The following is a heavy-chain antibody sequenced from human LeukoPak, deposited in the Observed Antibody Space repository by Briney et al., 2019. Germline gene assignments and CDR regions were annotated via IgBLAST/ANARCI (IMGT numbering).Heavy chain of an antibody. D-gene: IGHD2-2*01. V-gene: IGHV1-18*01. CDR2: ISAYNDNT. Sequence: ASVKVSFKASGYTFTSYGISWVRQAPGQGLEWMGWISAYNDNTHYAQNLQGRVTMTTNTSTSTAYMELRSLRSDDTAVYHCARDYCSSTSCYGADYWGQGALVTVSS. CDR1: GYTFTSYG. J-gene: IGHJ4*02. CDR3: ARDYCSSTSCYGADY.